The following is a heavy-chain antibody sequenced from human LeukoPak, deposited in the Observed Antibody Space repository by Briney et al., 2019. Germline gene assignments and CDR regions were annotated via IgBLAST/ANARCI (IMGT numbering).Heavy chain of an antibody. Sequence: GGSLRLSCAASGFPFGSYMMNWVRQAPGKGLEWLSYISGSSATIYYADSVKGRFTISRDNAKNTVYLQMNSLRVDDTAIYYCTRAITYFYGSVTYDWFDSWGQGTRVTVSS. CDR2: ISGSSATI. V-gene: IGHV3-48*04. D-gene: IGHD3-10*01. CDR3: TRAITYFYGSVTYDWFDS. J-gene: IGHJ5*01. CDR1: GFPFGSYM.